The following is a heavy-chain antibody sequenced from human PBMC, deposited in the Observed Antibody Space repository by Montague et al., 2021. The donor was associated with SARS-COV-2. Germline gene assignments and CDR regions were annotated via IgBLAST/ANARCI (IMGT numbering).Heavy chain of an antibody. CDR1: GGSISSNN. D-gene: IGHD3-3*01. Sequence: SETLSLTCTVSGGSISSNNWSWIRQPPGKGMEWIGNIYYSGSTNYNHSLKSRVTITVDTSKNQFSLKLSSVTAADTAVYYCASQVPDFGSGIDYWGQGTLVTVSS. CDR3: ASQVPDFGSGIDY. V-gene: IGHV4-59*01. CDR2: IYYSGST. J-gene: IGHJ4*02.